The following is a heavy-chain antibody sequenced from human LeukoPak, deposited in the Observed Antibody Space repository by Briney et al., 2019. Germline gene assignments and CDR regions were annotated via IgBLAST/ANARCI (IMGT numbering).Heavy chain of an antibody. CDR2: ISWNSGSI. D-gene: IGHD5-24*01. V-gene: IGHV3-9*01. CDR3: AKRLQEGYYYGMDA. CDR1: GFTFDDYA. J-gene: IGHJ6*02. Sequence: PGGSLRLSCAASGFTFDDYAMHWVRQAPGKGLEWVSGISWNSGSIGYADSVKGRFTISRDNSKNTVYLQMNSLRAEDTAVYYCAKRLQEGYYYGMDAWGQGTTVTVSS.